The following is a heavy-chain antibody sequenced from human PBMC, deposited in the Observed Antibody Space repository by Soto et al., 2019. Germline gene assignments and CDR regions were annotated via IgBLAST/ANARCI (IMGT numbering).Heavy chain of an antibody. CDR1: GDTLSTFG. D-gene: IGHD1-20*01. Sequence: QLQLVQSGPEVKKPGASVKVSCKVSGDTLSTFGISWVRQAPGQGLEWMAWSTPHNGNTNFAQKFQGRVTLTADTSVATAYMALRSLRSDDTGVYFCATFNFPRSGDNYYYYMDVWGQGTTITVSS. CDR3: ATFNFPRSGDNYYYYMDV. CDR2: STPHNGNT. V-gene: IGHV1-18*04. J-gene: IGHJ6*03.